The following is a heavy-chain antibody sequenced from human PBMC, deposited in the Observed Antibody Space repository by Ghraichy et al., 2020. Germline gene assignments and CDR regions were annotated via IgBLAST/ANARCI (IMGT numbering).Heavy chain of an antibody. D-gene: IGHD4-11*01. CDR3: ARDKTTVTSYYYYGMDV. CDR1: GFTFSSYS. Sequence: GGSLRLSCAASGFTFSSYSMNWVRQAPGKGLEWVSYISSSSSTIYYADSVKGRFTISRDNAKNSLYLQMNSLRDEDTAVYYCARDKTTVTSYYYYGMDVWGQGTTVTVSS. V-gene: IGHV3-48*02. CDR2: ISSSSSTI. J-gene: IGHJ6*02.